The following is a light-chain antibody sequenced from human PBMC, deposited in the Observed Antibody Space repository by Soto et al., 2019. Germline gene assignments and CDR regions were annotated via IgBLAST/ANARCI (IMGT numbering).Light chain of an antibody. CDR3: QQYNNSPQT. Sequence: DILITQSPSTLSVSLGERVTISCRASQSVSSYLAWYQQKPGQAPRLLIYAASTRDTGIPSRFSGSGSGTEFTLTISSLQSEDFAVYYCQQYNNSPQTFGQGTKVDI. CDR1: QSVSSY. J-gene: IGKJ1*01. CDR2: AAS. V-gene: IGKV3-15*01.